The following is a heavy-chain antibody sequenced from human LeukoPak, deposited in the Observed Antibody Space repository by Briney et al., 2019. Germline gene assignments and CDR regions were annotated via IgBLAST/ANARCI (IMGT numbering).Heavy chain of an antibody. Sequence: SVKVSCKASGGTFSSYAISWVRQAPGRGLEWMGGIIPIFGTANYAQKFQGRVTITADESTSTAYMELSSLRSEDTAVYYCASYYDSSGYYVDYWGQGTLVTVSS. J-gene: IGHJ4*02. CDR1: GGTFSSYA. D-gene: IGHD3-22*01. CDR2: IIPIFGTA. CDR3: ASYYDSSGYYVDY. V-gene: IGHV1-69*13.